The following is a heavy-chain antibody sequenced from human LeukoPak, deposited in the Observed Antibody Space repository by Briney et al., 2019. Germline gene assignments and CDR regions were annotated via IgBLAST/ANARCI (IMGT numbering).Heavy chain of an antibody. CDR3: AREPLPDVVLAASFDY. V-gene: IGHV1-18*01. CDR2: ISAYNGNT. CDR1: GYTFTSYG. J-gene: IGHJ4*02. Sequence: WASVTVSCKASGYTFTSYGISWVRQAPGQGLEWMGSISAYNGNTNYAQKLQGRVTMTTDTSTSTAYMELRSLRSDETAVYYCAREPLPDVVLAASFDYWGQGTLVTVSS. D-gene: IGHD2-2*01.